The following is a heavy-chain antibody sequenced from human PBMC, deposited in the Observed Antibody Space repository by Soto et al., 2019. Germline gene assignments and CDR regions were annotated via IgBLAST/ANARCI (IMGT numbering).Heavy chain of an antibody. CDR3: ARDGSRGWSNCDY. Sequence: QVQLVESGGGVVQPGRSLRLSCAASGFIFNNNAMHWVRQAPGKGLERVAVILYDGNNKYYADSVKGRFTISRDNSKNTLYLEMTSLRTEDTAVYYCARDGSRGWSNCDYWGQGALVTVTS. J-gene: IGHJ4*02. CDR1: GFIFNNNA. CDR2: ILYDGNNK. D-gene: IGHD6-19*01. V-gene: IGHV3-30*03.